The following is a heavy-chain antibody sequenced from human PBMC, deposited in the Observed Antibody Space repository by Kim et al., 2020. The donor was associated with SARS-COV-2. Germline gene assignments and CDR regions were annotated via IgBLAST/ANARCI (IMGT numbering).Heavy chain of an antibody. CDR2: IYYSGST. J-gene: IGHJ3*02. CDR1: GGSISSSSYY. D-gene: IGHD3-3*01. CDR3: ARHVGDFWSGYYFAFDI. V-gene: IGHV4-39*01. Sequence: SETLSLTCTVSGGSISSSSYYWGWIRQPPGKGREWIGSIYYSGSTYYNPSLKSRVTISVDTSKNQFSLKMSSVTAADTAVYYCARHVGDFWSGYYFAFDIWGQGTMVTVSS.